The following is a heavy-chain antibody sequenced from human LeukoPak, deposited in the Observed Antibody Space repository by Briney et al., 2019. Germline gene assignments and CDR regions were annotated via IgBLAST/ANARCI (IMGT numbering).Heavy chain of an antibody. CDR1: GGSISNYY. Sequence: SETLSLTCTVSGGSISNYYWTWIRQPPGKGLEWIGYIYYTGSTNYNPSLKSRVTISVDTSKNQFSLKLSSVIAADTAVYYCARASGYAEVEYWGQGTLATVSS. CDR2: IYYTGST. J-gene: IGHJ4*02. V-gene: IGHV4-59*01. CDR3: ARASGYAEVEY. D-gene: IGHD5-12*01.